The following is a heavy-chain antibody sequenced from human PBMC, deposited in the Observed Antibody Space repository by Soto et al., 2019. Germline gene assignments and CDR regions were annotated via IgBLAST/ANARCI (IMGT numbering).Heavy chain of an antibody. CDR1: GFTFSSYS. V-gene: IGHV3-48*01. CDR2: ISSSSSTI. J-gene: IGHJ5*02. D-gene: IGHD2-2*01. CDR3: AREVVPAAMPIADNWFDP. Sequence: EVQLVESGGGLVQPGGSLRLSCAASGFTFSSYSMNWVRQAPGKGLEWVSYISSSSSTIYYADSVKGRFTISRDNAKNSLYLQMNRLRAEDTAVYYCAREVVPAAMPIADNWFDPWGQGTLVTVSS.